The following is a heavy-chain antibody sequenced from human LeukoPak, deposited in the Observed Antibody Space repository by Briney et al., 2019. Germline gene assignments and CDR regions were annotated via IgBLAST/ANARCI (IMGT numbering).Heavy chain of an antibody. CDR2: ISGSGMLT. D-gene: IGHD3-22*01. Sequence: GGSLRLSCAASGFTVDSNYLSWVRQAPGKGLEWVSSISGSGMLTYYADSVKGRFTISRDNSKNTLYLQMSSLRAEDTATFYCAKYYYDSGGRGNDAFDVWGQGTLVTVSS. CDR1: GFTVDSNY. CDR3: AKYYYDSGGRGNDAFDV. V-gene: IGHV3-23*01. J-gene: IGHJ3*01.